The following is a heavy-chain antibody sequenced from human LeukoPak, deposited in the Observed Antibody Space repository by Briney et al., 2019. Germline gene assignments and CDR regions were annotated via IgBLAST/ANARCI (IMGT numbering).Heavy chain of an antibody. J-gene: IGHJ4*02. V-gene: IGHV1-18*01. CDR2: ISAYNGNT. Sequence: ASVKVSCKASGYTFTSYGISWVRQAPGQGLEWMGWISAYNGNTNYAQKLQGRVTMTTDTSTSTAYMELRSLRSDDTAVYYCASDPYYYDSSGYYPFDYWGQGTLVTVSS. CDR3: ASDPYYYDSSGYYPFDY. D-gene: IGHD3-22*01. CDR1: GYTFTSYG.